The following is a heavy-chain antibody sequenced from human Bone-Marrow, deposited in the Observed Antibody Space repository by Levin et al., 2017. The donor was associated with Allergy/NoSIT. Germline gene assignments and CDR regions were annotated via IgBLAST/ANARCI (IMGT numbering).Heavy chain of an antibody. D-gene: IGHD3-9*01. V-gene: IGHV3-21*01. CDR3: ARDRTYGSLRNYGMDV. CDR2: INSGSTDI. Sequence: GGSLRLSCAASGFTFSTYNMNWVRQAPGKALEWVSSINSGSTDIYYADSLKGRFTISRDNAENSLYLQMNGLRAGDTAVYYCARDRTYGSLRNYGMDVWGHGTTVTVSS. J-gene: IGHJ6*02. CDR1: GFTFSTYN.